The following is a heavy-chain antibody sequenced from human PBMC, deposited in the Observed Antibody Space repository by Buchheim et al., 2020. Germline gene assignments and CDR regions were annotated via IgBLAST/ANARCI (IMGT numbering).Heavy chain of an antibody. CDR1: GFTFSNYW. V-gene: IGHV3-74*01. J-gene: IGHJ6*02. D-gene: IGHD3-3*01. Sequence: EVHLVESGGGLVQPGGSLRLSCAASGFTFSNYWMHWVRQAPGKGLVWVSRIKSDGSIISYADSVKGRFTISRDNAKNTLYLEMNSLRVEDTAVYYCARVGGGIRVVMSRYGMDVWGPGTT. CDR3: ARVGGGIRVVMSRYGMDV. CDR2: IKSDGSII.